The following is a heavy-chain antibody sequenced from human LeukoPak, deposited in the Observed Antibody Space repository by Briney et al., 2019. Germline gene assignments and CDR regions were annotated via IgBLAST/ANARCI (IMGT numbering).Heavy chain of an antibody. V-gene: IGHV1-2*02. D-gene: IGHD3-10*01. CDR1: GYTFTGYC. Sequence: ASVKVSCKASGYTFTGYCMHWVRQAPGQGLEWMGWINPNSGGTNYAQKFQGRVTMTRDTSISTAYMELSRLRSDDTAVYYCARAPMVRGVIVWFDPWGQGTLVTVSS. CDR2: INPNSGGT. CDR3: ARAPMVRGVIVWFDP. J-gene: IGHJ5*02.